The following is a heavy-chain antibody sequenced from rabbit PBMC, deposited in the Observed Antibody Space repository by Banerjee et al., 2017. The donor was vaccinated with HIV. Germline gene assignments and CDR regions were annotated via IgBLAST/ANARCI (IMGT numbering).Heavy chain of an antibody. Sequence: QEQLKETGGGLVQPEGSLTLTCKASGFDISNYNMQWVRQSPGKGLESIGFIHTLGSAYYASWAKGRFTISKTSSTTVTLQMTSLTAADTATYFCAREDISVWGFNLWGPGTLVTVS. CDR3: AREDISVWGFNL. J-gene: IGHJ4*01. V-gene: IGHV1S45*01. D-gene: IGHD4-1*01. CDR2: IHTLGSA. CDR1: GFDISNYNM.